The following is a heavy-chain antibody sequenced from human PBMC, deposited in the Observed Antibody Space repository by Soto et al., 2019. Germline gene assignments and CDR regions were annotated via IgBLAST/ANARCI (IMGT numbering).Heavy chain of an antibody. CDR1: GGSIRSYY. CDR2: IYTSGST. V-gene: IGHV4-4*07. J-gene: IGHJ6*02. Sequence: QVQLQESGPGLVKPSETLSLTCNVSGGSIRSYYWSWVRQPAGKALEWIGRIYTSGSTNYNPYLRSRVSTSVAPSKIQVSLAATSVTAAATAVYFCARGGASGFGIDVWGQGTTVTVSS. D-gene: IGHD3-16*01. CDR3: ARGGASGFGIDV.